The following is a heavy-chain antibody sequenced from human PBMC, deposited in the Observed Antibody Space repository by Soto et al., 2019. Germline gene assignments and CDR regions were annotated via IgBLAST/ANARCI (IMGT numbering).Heavy chain of an antibody. D-gene: IGHD3-22*01. V-gene: IGHV1-69*01. Sequence: QVHLLLQSGAEVKKPGSSVKVSCKASGGTPSNSAISWVRQAPGQGLEWMGGIIPVFGLVKYAQTFQGRVTITADESTNTAYMELSSLRPEDTAVYYCAGGRIVVVGSRAYYGMDVWGQGTTVTVSS. CDR1: GGTPSNSA. J-gene: IGHJ6*02. CDR3: AGGRIVVVGSRAYYGMDV. CDR2: IIPVFGLV.